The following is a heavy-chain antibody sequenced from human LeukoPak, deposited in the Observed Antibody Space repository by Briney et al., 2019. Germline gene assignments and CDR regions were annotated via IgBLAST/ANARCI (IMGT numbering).Heavy chain of an antibody. V-gene: IGHV4-59*01. CDR2: IYSSGST. Sequence: PSETLSLTCTVSGGSISSYYWTWIRQPPGKELNWITSIYSSGSTSYNPSLKSRVTISVDTSKNQFSLKLRSVTAADTAVYYCARRTDYSGWYYFDHWGQGILVTVSS. CDR1: GGSISSYY. D-gene: IGHD6-19*01. J-gene: IGHJ4*02. CDR3: ARRTDYSGWYYFDH.